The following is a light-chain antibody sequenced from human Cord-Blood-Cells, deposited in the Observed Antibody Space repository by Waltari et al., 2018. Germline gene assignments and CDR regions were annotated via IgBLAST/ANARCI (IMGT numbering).Light chain of an antibody. J-gene: IGKJ1*01. CDR2: GAS. Sequence: ELVLTQSPGTLSLSPGESATPSCRASQSVSSSYLAWYQQKPGQAPRLLIYGASSRATGIPDRFSGSGSGTDFTLTISRLEPEDFAVYYCQQYGSSRTFGQGTKVEIK. V-gene: IGKV3-20*01. CDR1: QSVSSSY. CDR3: QQYGSSRT.